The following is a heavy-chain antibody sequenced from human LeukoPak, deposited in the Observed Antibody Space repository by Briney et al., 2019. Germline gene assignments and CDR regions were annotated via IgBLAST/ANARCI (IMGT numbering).Heavy chain of an antibody. CDR3: ALSSGHYLGLDY. CDR2: ISWNSGSI. V-gene: IGHV3-9*01. D-gene: IGHD6-19*01. CDR1: GFTFDDYA. J-gene: IGHJ4*02. Sequence: GGSLRLSCAASGFTFDDYAMHWVRQAPGKGLEWVSGISWNSGSIGYADSVKGRFTISRDNAKNSLYLQMNSLRAEDTALYYCALSSGHYLGLDYWGQGTLVTVSS.